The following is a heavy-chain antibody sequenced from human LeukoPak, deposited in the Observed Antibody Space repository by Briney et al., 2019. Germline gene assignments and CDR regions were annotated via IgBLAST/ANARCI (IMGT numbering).Heavy chain of an antibody. Sequence: SVKVSCKASGGTFSSYAISWVRQAPGQGLEWMGRIIPIFGTANYAQKFQGRVTITTDESTSTAYLELSSLRSEDTAVYYCARRAPYYYDSSGHDAFDIWGQGTMVTVSS. V-gene: IGHV1-69*05. CDR2: IIPIFGTA. D-gene: IGHD3-22*01. J-gene: IGHJ3*02. CDR1: GGTFSSYA. CDR3: ARRAPYYYDSSGHDAFDI.